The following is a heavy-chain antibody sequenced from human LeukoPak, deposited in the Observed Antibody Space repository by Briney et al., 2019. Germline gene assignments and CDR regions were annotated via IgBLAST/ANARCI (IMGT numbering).Heavy chain of an antibody. J-gene: IGHJ6*03. Sequence: ASVTVSLKSSAYTFTIYDINWVRQAPGQGMEWMGWMNPNSCDTGYPQKFQGRVPITRDTSINKAYLELSSLTSGDTAGYYCTSSSGYSSSLFYVHVWGKGTTVSASS. V-gene: IGHV1-8*01. CDR3: TSSSGYSSSLFYVHV. CDR2: MNPNSCDT. D-gene: IGHD3-22*01. CDR1: AYTFTIYD.